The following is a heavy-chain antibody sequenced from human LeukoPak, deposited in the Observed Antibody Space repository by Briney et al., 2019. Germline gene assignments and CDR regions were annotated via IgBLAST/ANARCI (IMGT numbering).Heavy chain of an antibody. J-gene: IGHJ5*02. CDR3: ARDGVYYYGSGSFNWFDP. CDR1: GYAFHIYY. Sequence: ASVKVSCKASGYAFHIYYLHWVRQAPGQGLEWMGWISAYNGNTNYAQKLQGRVTMTTDTSTSTAYMELRSLRSDDTAVYYCARDGVYYYGSGSFNWFDPWGQGTLVTVSS. CDR2: ISAYNGNT. V-gene: IGHV1-18*04. D-gene: IGHD3-10*01.